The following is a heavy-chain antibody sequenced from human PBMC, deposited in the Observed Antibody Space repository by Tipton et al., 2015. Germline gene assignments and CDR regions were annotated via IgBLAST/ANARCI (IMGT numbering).Heavy chain of an antibody. V-gene: IGHV4-59*01. CDR3: ARDLEHGMDV. Sequence: TLSLTCTVSSDSISKYYWSWIRQPPGKGLEWIGNIYHSGRTNYNSSPKSRVTISVDTSKNQFSLKMSSVTAADTAVYFCARDLEHGMDVWGQGTTVTVS. CDR2: IYHSGRT. J-gene: IGHJ6*02. CDR1: SDSISKYY.